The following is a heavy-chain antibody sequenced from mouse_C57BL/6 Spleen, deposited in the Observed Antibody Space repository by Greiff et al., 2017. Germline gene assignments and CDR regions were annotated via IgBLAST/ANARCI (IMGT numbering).Heavy chain of an antibody. J-gene: IGHJ3*01. CDR3: AKLGPGAY. CDR2: IDPSDSYT. Sequence: QVQLQQPGAELVKPGASVKLSCKASGYTFTSYWMQWVKQRPGQGLEWIGEIDPSDSYTNYNQKFKGKATLTVDTSSSTAYMQLSSLTSEDSAVYYCAKLGPGAYWGQGTLVTVSA. CDR1: GYTFTSYW. V-gene: IGHV1-50*01. D-gene: IGHD4-1*01.